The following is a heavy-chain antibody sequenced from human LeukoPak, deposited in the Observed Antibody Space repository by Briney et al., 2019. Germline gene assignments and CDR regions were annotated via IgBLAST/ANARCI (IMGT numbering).Heavy chain of an antibody. CDR1: GGSISSYY. V-gene: IGHV4-59*01. CDR2: IYYSGST. Sequence: PSETLSLTCTVSGGSISSYYWSWIRQPPGKGLEWIGYIYYSGSTNYNPSLKSRVTISVDTSKNQFSLKLSSVTAADTAVYYCARERGHYYFDYWGQGTLVTVSS. J-gene: IGHJ4*02. CDR3: ARERGHYYFDY.